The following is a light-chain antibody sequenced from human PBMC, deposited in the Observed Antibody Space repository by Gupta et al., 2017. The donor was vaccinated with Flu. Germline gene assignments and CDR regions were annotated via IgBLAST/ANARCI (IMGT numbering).Light chain of an antibody. Sequence: EIVMTQSPATLSVSPGERATLSCRASQSVSSSLAWYQRKPGQAHRLLIYGASTRATGIPTRFSGSGSGTEFTLTISSLQSEDFAVYYCQQYNNWPRTFGQGTKVEIK. J-gene: IGKJ1*01. CDR3: QQYNNWPRT. CDR2: GAS. CDR1: QSVSSS. V-gene: IGKV3D-15*01.